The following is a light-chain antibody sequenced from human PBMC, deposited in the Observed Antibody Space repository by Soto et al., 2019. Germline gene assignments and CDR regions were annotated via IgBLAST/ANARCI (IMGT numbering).Light chain of an antibody. V-gene: IGKV3-20*01. Sequence: VMTQAPATLSLSPWERATLSCRASQTVRNNYLAWYQQKPGQAPRLLIYGTSSRATGIPDRFSGSGSGTDFTLTISRLGPEDFAVYYCQQYGNSPITFGQGTRLEIK. J-gene: IGKJ5*01. CDR1: QTVRNNY. CDR3: QQYGNSPIT. CDR2: GTS.